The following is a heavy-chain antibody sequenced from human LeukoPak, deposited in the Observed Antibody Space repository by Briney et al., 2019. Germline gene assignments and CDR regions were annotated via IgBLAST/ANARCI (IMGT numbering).Heavy chain of an antibody. Sequence: KPSETLSLTCTVSGGSISSSSYYWGWIRQPPGKGLEWIGSIYYSGSTYYNPSLKSRVTISVDTSKNQFSLKLSSVTAADTAVYYCARVGYYDSSGSAQDYWGQGTLVTVSS. CDR2: IYYSGST. V-gene: IGHV4-39*07. CDR3: ARVGYYDSSGSAQDY. D-gene: IGHD3-22*01. CDR1: GGSISSSSYY. J-gene: IGHJ4*02.